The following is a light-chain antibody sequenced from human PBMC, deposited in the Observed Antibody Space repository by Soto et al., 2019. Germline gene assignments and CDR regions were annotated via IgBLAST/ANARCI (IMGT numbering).Light chain of an antibody. Sequence: DIVMTQTPLSLSVTPGQPASISCKSSQSLLHSNGKTYLYWYLQKSGQPPQLLIDEVSNRFSRVPDRCSGSGSGTDFTLKISRVETEAVGVYYCMQGIDLPYPFGHGTNLEIK. CDR3: MQGIDLPYP. CDR1: QSLLHSNGKTY. V-gene: IGKV2-29*03. J-gene: IGKJ2*01. CDR2: EVS.